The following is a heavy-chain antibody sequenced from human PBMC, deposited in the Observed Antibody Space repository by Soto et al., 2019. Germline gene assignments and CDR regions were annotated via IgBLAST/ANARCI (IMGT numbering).Heavy chain of an antibody. Sequence: QITLKESGPTLVKPTQTLTLTCTFSGFSLSTSGVGVGWIRQPPGKALEWLALIYWDDDKRYSPSLKSRLTITKDTSKNQVVLTMTNMDPVDTATYYCAHGPSYGDYWNYFDYWGQGTLVTVSS. J-gene: IGHJ4*02. D-gene: IGHD4-17*01. V-gene: IGHV2-5*02. CDR2: IYWDDDK. CDR1: GFSLSTSGVG. CDR3: AHGPSYGDYWNYFDY.